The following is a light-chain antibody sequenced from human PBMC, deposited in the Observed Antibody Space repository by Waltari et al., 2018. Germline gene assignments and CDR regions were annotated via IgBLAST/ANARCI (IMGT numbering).Light chain of an antibody. V-gene: IGKV1-17*01. Sequence: DIQMTQSPSSLSASVGDRVTITCRASQSISNNLNWYQQKPGKAPKLLIYATSVLQSGVPLRFSGSGSGTLFTLTITSLQPDDFATYYCQQYNSYSLTFGGGTKVQMK. CDR2: ATS. CDR3: QQYNSYSLT. CDR1: QSISNN. J-gene: IGKJ4*01.